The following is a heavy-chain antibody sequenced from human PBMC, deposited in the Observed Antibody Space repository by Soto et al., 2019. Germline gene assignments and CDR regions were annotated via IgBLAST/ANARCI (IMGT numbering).Heavy chain of an antibody. V-gene: IGHV1-69*02. J-gene: IGHJ4*02. Sequence: SVKVSCKASGGTFSSYTIGWVRQAPGQGLEWMGRIFPIVALANYAQRFQGRVTITADIPTSTAYMELNSLRSEDTAIYYCATMKGRRYDYDRSGHYYFDSWGQGTVLTVSS. CDR2: IFPIVALA. CDR3: ATMKGRRYDYDRSGHYYFDS. D-gene: IGHD3-22*01. CDR1: GGTFSSYT.